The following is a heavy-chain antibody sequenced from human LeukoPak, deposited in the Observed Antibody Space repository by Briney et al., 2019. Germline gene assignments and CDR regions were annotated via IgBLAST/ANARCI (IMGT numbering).Heavy chain of an antibody. V-gene: IGHV3-23*01. J-gene: IGHJ3*01. Sequence: GGSLSLSCAASRFTFSSYAMSWVRQAPEKGLDWVSAISDSGGSIYYADSVKGRFTISRDNSKNTLYLQMNSLRAEDTAVYYCAKRYCSGRNCYSAFDVWGQGTMVTVSS. CDR3: AKRYCSGRNCYSAFDV. CDR2: ISDSGGSI. D-gene: IGHD2-15*01. CDR1: RFTFSSYA.